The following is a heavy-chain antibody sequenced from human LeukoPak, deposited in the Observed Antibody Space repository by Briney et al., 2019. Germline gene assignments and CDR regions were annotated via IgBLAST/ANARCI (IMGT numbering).Heavy chain of an antibody. CDR1: IGSLHSYY. D-gene: IGHD1-26*01. CDR2: IYTSGTT. J-gene: IGHJ4*01. Sequence: SETLSLTCTVSIGSLHSYYWGWVRQPAGKGLEWIGRIYTSGTTNYSPSLKSRLSMSVDTSKNQFSLRLRSVTAADTAVYYCGRQGSAASYYFLDYGSHGTVVTVSP. V-gene: IGHV4-4*07. CDR3: GRQGSAASYYFLDY.